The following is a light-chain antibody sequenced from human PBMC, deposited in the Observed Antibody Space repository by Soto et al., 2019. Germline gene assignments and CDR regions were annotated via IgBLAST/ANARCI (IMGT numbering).Light chain of an antibody. CDR1: QSVSSY. CDR3: QQRSNWPSYT. J-gene: IGKJ2*01. Sequence: EIVLTQSPATLSLSTGERATLSCRASQSVSSYLAWYQQKPGQAPRLLIYDASNRATGIPARFSGSGSGTVFTLTISSLEPEDFAVYYCQQRSNWPSYTFGQGTKLEIK. CDR2: DAS. V-gene: IGKV3-11*01.